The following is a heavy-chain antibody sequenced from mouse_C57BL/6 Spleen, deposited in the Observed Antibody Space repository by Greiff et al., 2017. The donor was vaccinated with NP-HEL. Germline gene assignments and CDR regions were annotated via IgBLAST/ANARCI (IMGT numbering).Heavy chain of an antibody. J-gene: IGHJ4*01. D-gene: IGHD3-3*01. CDR2: INPSNGGT. CDR1: GYTFTSYW. V-gene: IGHV1-53*01. Sequence: VQLHQPGTELVKPGASVKLSCKASGYTFTSYWMHWVKQRPGQGLEWIGNINPSNGGTNYNEKFKSKATLTVDKSSSTAYMQLSSLTSEDSAVYYCARWGTSLSYAMDYWGQGTSVTVSS. CDR3: ARWGTSLSYAMDY.